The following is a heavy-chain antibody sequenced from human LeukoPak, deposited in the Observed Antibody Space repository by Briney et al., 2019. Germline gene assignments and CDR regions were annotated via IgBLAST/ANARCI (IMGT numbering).Heavy chain of an antibody. CDR1: GFTFSSYA. J-gene: IGHJ6*02. D-gene: IGHD4-17*01. Sequence: PGGSLRLSCAASGFTFSSYAMSWVRQAPGKGLEWVSAINGSGGSTYYADSVKGRFTISRDNSKNTLYLQMNSLRAEDTAVYYCAKDLYGDYGYGMDVWGQGTTVTVSS. V-gene: IGHV3-23*01. CDR3: AKDLYGDYGYGMDV. CDR2: INGSGGST.